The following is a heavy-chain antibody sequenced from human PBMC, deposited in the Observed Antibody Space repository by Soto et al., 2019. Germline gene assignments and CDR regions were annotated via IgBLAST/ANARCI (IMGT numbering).Heavy chain of an antibody. CDR2: IIPIFGTA. J-gene: IGHJ4*02. Sequence: QVQLVQSGAEVQKPGSSVKVSCKASGGTFSSYAISWVRQAPGQGLEWMGGIIPIFGTANYAQKFQGRVTITADESTSTAYMELSSLRSEDTAVYYCARVLDCSGGSCYFGFDYWGQGTLVTVSS. CDR1: GGTFSSYA. V-gene: IGHV1-69*01. D-gene: IGHD2-15*01. CDR3: ARVLDCSGGSCYFGFDY.